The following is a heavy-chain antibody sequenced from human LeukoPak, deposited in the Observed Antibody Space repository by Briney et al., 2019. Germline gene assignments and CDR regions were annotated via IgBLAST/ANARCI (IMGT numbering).Heavy chain of an antibody. CDR3: ARSGVTMTPHFQH. CDR1: GYTFVTYT. V-gene: IGHV1-18*01. Sequence: ASVKVSCKASGYTFVTYTITWVRQAPGQGLEWMGWISAYNGNTNYAQKLQGRVTMTTDTSTSTAYMELRSLRSDDTAVYYCARSGVTMTPHFQHWGQGTLVTVSS. D-gene: IGHD3-22*01. CDR2: ISAYNGNT. J-gene: IGHJ1*01.